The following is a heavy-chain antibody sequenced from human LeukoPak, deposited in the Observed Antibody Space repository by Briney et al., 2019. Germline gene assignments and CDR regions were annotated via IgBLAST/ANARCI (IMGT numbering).Heavy chain of an antibody. CDR3: VRDSQLVFDY. J-gene: IGHJ4*02. D-gene: IGHD6-6*01. CDR1: GFSFNIYT. V-gene: IGHV3-21*01. Sequence: PGGSLRLSCAASGFSFNIYTMNWVRQAPGKGLEWVSSISFSSAYTYYADSVKGRFTISRDNAKNSLYLQMTSLRAEDTALYYCVRDSQLVFDYWGQRAPVTVSS. CDR2: ISFSSAYT.